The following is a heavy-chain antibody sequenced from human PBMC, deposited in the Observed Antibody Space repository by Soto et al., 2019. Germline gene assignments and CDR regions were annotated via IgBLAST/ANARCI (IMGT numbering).Heavy chain of an antibody. Sequence: QVQLVESGGGVVKPGKSLRLSCEASEFTFSSYGMHWVRQAPGKGLEWVAGMSDDGTKEYYADYVKGRFTISRDNSNDTLHLQMNNLRAEETAVYFCARDRGDGGGRGYYYYYFGMDFWGQGTTVTVSS. CDR1: EFTFSSYG. V-gene: IGHV3-30-3*01. D-gene: IGHD7-27*01. CDR2: MSDDGTKE. CDR3: ARDRGDGGGRGYYYYYFGMDF. J-gene: IGHJ6*02.